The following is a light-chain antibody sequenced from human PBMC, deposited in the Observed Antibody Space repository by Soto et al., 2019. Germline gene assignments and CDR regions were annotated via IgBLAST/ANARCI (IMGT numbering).Light chain of an antibody. Sequence: DIQMTQSPSTLSASLGDRVTITCRASQSISYWLAWYQQKPGKAPKLRIYDASSLESGVQLRFSGSRSGTDFTLTISSLQPDDCATYYCQPYSTYPLTVGGGTKVEIK. CDR3: QPYSTYPLT. J-gene: IGKJ4*01. CDR1: QSISYW. V-gene: IGKV1-5*01. CDR2: DAS.